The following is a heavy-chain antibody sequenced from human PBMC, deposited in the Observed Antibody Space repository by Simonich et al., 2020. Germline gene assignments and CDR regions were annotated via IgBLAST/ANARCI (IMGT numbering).Heavy chain of an antibody. V-gene: IGHV3-7*01. J-gene: IGHJ4*02. CDR2: KKKEGSEK. Sequence: EVQLVESGGGLVQPGGSLRLSCAASGFTFSSYWMSWVRQAQGKGLEWVANKKKEGSEKYYVDSVKGRFTISRDNAKNALYLQMNSLRAEDTAVYYCARDREVYGSGSYYNYWGQGTLVTVSS. CDR1: GFTFSSYW. D-gene: IGHD3-10*01. CDR3: ARDREVYGSGSYYNY.